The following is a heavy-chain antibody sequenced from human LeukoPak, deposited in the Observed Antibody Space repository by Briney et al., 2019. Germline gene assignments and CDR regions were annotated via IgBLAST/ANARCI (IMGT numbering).Heavy chain of an antibody. CDR2: ISGSGGST. Sequence: GGSLRLSCAASRFTFSSYAMSWVRQAPGKGLEWVSAISGSGGSTYHADSVKGRFTISRDNSKNTLYLQMNSLRAEDTAVYYCAKLGEFSSSSIMFRDYYYYMDVWGKGTTVTVSS. CDR3: AKLGEFSSSSIMFRDYYYYMDV. D-gene: IGHD6-6*01. V-gene: IGHV3-23*01. CDR1: RFTFSSYA. J-gene: IGHJ6*03.